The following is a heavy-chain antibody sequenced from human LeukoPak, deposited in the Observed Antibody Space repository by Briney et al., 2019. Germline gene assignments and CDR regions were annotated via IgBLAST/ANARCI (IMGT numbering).Heavy chain of an antibody. CDR2: ISWNSGSI. J-gene: IGHJ4*02. CDR3: AKDIYYDSSGYFDY. Sequence: GGSLRLSCAASGFTFDDYAMHWVRQAPGKGLECVSGISWNSGSIGYADSVKGRFTISRDNAKNSLYLQMNSLRAEDTALYYCAKDIYYDSSGYFDYWGQGTLVTVSS. D-gene: IGHD3-22*01. V-gene: IGHV3-9*01. CDR1: GFTFDDYA.